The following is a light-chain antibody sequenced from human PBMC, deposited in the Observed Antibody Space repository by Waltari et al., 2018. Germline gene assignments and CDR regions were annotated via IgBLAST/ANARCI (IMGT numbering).Light chain of an antibody. V-gene: IGKV1-39*01. J-gene: IGKJ1*01. CDR2: GAS. CDR3: QQPYDAPWA. CDR1: QSILTY. Sequence: DIQMTQSPSSLPASVGDTVTITCRASQSILTYLNWYQHKPGRAPKLLIYGASNLQGGVPSRFTGSGSGTDFALTITSLHPEDFATYYCQQPYDAPWAFGPGTKLQIK.